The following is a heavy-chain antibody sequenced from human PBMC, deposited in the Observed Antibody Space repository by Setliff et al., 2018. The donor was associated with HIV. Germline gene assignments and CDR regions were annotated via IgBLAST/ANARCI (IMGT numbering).Heavy chain of an antibody. V-gene: IGHV1-3*01. J-gene: IGHJ4*02. CDR1: GYSFTTYP. Sequence: WASVKVSCKASGYSFTTYPIHWVRQAPGQRLEWMGWINAGNGNTKYSQKFQGRVTITRDTSANTGYMELSSLRSEDTAVYYCARDHRPNYYDNSGSPGYWGQGTLVTVSS. CDR3: ARDHRPNYYDNSGSPGY. D-gene: IGHD3-22*01. CDR2: INAGNGNT.